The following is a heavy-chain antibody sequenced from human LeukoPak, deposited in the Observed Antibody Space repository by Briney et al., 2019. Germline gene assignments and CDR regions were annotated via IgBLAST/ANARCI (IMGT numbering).Heavy chain of an antibody. D-gene: IGHD2-8*01. J-gene: IGHJ4*02. V-gene: IGHV3-21*06. CDR1: GFTFSSYN. CDR2: ISSSSSYI. CDR3: ARVANGVCFDY. Sequence: PGGSLRLSCAASGFTFSSYNMNWVRQAPGKGLEWVSFISSSSSYIYYADSLKGRFTISRDNAKNSLYLQMNSLRAEDTAVYYCARVANGVCFDYWGQGTLVTVSS.